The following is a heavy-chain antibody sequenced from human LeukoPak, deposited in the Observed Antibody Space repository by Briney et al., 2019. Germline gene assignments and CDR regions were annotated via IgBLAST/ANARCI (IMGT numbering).Heavy chain of an antibody. D-gene: IGHD3-10*01. CDR1: VFSVSTDGRC. Sequence: SGPALMKPTPTLTLTETFSVFSVSTDGRCVSWIRQPPGKALEWLTLIDWDEDKYYSSSSKTRRTISKDNSKNQVVRNMTNMEIIDLAVYYSARIYDYGSRSSPYFFDYWGQGTLVTVSS. CDR2: IDWDEDK. J-gene: IGHJ4*02. V-gene: IGHV2-70*01. CDR3: ARIYDYGSRSSPYFFDY.